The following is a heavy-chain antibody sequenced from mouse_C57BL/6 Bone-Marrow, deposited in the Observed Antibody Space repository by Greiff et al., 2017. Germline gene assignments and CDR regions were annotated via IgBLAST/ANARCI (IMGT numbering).Heavy chain of an antibody. V-gene: IGHV1-64*01. J-gene: IGHJ3*01. CDR2: INPNSGST. CDR3: ARWGLRRAFAY. CDR1: GYTFTSYW. Sequence: VQLQQPGAELVKPGASVKLSCKASGYTFTSYWMHWVKQRPGQGLEWIGMINPNSGSTNYNEKFKSKSTLTVDKSSSTAYLQLSSLTSEDSAVYYCARWGLRRAFAYWGQGTLVTVSA. D-gene: IGHD2-2*01.